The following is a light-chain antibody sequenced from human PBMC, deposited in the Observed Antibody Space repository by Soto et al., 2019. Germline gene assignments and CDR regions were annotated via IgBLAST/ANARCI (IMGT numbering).Light chain of an antibody. V-gene: IGKV3-20*01. CDR2: GAS. CDR1: QSVSSIY. CDR3: QQHGNSPFN. Sequence: IVLTQSPGTRSLSPGERATLSCRASQSVSSIYLAWYQQKPGQAPRLLIYGASSRATGIPDRFSGGGSGTDFTLTISRLEPEDFAVYYCQQHGNSPFNFGPGTKVDIK. J-gene: IGKJ3*01.